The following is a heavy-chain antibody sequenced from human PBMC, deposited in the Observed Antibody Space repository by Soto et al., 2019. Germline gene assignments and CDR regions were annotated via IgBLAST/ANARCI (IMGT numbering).Heavy chain of an antibody. CDR3: ARQIYDSDTGPNFQYYFDS. Sequence: GESLKISSKGSGYSLAGYWITWVRQKPGKGLEWMGRIDPSDSQTYYSPSFRGHVTISVTKSITTVFLQWSSLRASDTAMYYCARQIYDSDTGPNFQYYFDSWGQGTPVTVSS. D-gene: IGHD3-22*01. CDR2: IDPSDSQT. CDR1: GYSLAGYW. V-gene: IGHV5-10-1*01. J-gene: IGHJ4*02.